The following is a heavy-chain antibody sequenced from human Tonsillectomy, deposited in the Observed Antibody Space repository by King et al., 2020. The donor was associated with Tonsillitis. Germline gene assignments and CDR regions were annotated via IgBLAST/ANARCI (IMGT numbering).Heavy chain of an antibody. CDR2: ISVYNGNT. Sequence: QLVQSGAEVKKPGASVKFSCKASGYTFTNYGISWVRQAPGQGLEWMGWISVYNGNTNYAQKLQGRVTMTTDTSTSTDYMELRSLRSDDRAVYYCARARLLSGYPRDAFDIWGQGTMVTVSS. J-gene: IGHJ3*02. V-gene: IGHV1-18*01. CDR3: ARARLLSGYPRDAFDI. CDR1: GYTFTNYG. D-gene: IGHD3-3*01.